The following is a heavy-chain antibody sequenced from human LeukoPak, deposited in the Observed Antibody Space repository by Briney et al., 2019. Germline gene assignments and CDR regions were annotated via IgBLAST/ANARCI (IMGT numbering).Heavy chain of an antibody. D-gene: IGHD2-2*01. CDR1: GFTFSSYG. CDR3: ARSQLPYYHYGMDV. J-gene: IGHJ6*02. CDR2: IWYDGSNK. Sequence: GRSLRLSCAASGFTFSSYGMHWVRQAPGKGLEWVAVIWYDGSNKYYADSVKGRFTISRDNSKNTLYLQMNSLRAEDTAVYYCARSQLPYYHYGMDVWGQGTTVTVSS. V-gene: IGHV3-33*01.